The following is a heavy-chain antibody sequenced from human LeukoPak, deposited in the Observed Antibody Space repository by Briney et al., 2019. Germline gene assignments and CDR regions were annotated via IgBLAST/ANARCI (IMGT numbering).Heavy chain of an antibody. J-gene: IGHJ6*02. Sequence: SQTLSLTCTVSRGSISRGDYYSSWIRQPPGKGLEWIGYIYYSGRNYYNPSLKSRVTIPVGTSKNQFSLKLSSVTAADTAVYYCARESVGYIPSYYYYYGMDVWGQGTTVTVSS. D-gene: IGHD5-18*01. CDR3: ARESVGYIPSYYYYYGMDV. CDR1: RGSISRGDYY. V-gene: IGHV4-30-4*01. CDR2: IYYSGRN.